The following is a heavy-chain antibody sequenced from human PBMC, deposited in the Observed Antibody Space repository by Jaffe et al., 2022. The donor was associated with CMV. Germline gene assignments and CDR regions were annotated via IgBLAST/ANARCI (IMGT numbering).Heavy chain of an antibody. V-gene: IGHV1-46*01. D-gene: IGHD2-21*02. Sequence: QVQLVQSGAEVKKPGASVKVSCRTAGYTFSNYYIHWVRQAPGQGLEWMGIINPSGGSTNYAEKFQGRVTMTKDTSTSTVYVELSSLRSEDTAVYYCARASCGGDCYWPALETNYFDYWGQGTLVTVDS. CDR1: GYTFSNYY. CDR2: INPSGGST. J-gene: IGHJ4*02. CDR3: ARASCGGDCYWPALETNYFDY.